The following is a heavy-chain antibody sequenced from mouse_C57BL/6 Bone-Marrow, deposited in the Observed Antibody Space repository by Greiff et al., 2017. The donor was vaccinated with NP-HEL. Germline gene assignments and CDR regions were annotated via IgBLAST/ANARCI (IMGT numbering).Heavy chain of an antibody. V-gene: IGHV5-4*03. Sequence: DVKLVESGGGLVKPGGSLKLSCAASGFTFSSYAMSWVRQTPEKRLEWVATISDGGSYTYYPDNVKGRFTISRDNAKNNLYLQMSHLKSEDTAMYYCARNPAYYYGSSGFAYWGQGTLVTVSA. CDR1: GFTFSSYA. CDR3: ARNPAYYYGSSGFAY. D-gene: IGHD1-1*01. J-gene: IGHJ3*01. CDR2: ISDGGSYT.